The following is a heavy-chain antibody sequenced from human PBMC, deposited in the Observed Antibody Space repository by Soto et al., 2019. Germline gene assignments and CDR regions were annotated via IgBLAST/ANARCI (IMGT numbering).Heavy chain of an antibody. Sequence: VGSLRLSCSASGFPFSPYTMHWVRKAPGQGLEWVAVISYDGTNQYYADSVKGRFIISRDNSNNTLSLQMHSLKSEETAVYFCARGAIVGINDVFDVWGQGTMVTVSS. CDR1: GFPFSPYT. J-gene: IGHJ3*01. CDR3: ARGAIVGINDVFDV. V-gene: IGHV3-30*14. CDR2: ISYDGTNQ. D-gene: IGHD1-26*01.